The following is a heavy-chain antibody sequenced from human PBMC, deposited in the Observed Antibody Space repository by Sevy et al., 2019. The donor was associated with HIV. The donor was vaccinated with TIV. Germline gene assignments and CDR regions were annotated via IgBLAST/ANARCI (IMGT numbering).Heavy chain of an antibody. Sequence: SETLSLTCTVSGGSISSYYWSWIRQPPGKGLEWIGYIYYSGSTNYNPSLKSRVTISVDTSKNQFSLKLSSVTAADTAVYYCARRTAMVTGGWFDPWGQGTLVTVSS. CDR3: ARRTAMVTGGWFDP. CDR1: GGSISSYY. D-gene: IGHD5-18*01. J-gene: IGHJ5*02. CDR2: IYYSGST. V-gene: IGHV4-59*08.